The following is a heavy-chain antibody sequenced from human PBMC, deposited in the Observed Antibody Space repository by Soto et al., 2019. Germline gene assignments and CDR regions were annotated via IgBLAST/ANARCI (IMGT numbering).Heavy chain of an antibody. J-gene: IGHJ5*02. D-gene: IGHD6-19*01. CDR3: AREVTDSGYSSGWINNWFDP. CDR2: IYHSGST. Sequence: SETLSLTCAVSGGSISSGGYSWSWIRQPPGKGLEWIGYIYHSGSTYYNPSLKSRVTISVDRSKNQFSLKLSSVTAADTAVYYCAREVTDSGYSSGWINNWFDPWGQGTLVTVSS. V-gene: IGHV4-30-2*01. CDR1: GGSISSGGYS.